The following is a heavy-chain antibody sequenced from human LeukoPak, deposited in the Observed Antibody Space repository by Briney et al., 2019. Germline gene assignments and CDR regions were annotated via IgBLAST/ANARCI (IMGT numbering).Heavy chain of an antibody. J-gene: IGHJ4*02. CDR1: GFTFSSYG. CDR2: IWYDGSNK. V-gene: IGHV3-33*01. Sequence: QPGRSLRLSCAASGFTFSSYGMHWVRQAPGKGLEWVAVIWYDGSNKYYADSVKGRFTISRDNSKNTLYLQMNSVRAEDTAVYYCARGPYYYDSSGFIDYWGQGTLVTVSS. CDR3: ARGPYYYDSSGFIDY. D-gene: IGHD3-22*01.